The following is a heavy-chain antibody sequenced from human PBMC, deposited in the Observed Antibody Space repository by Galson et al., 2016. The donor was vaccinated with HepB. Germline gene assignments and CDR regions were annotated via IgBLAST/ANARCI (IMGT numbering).Heavy chain of an antibody. CDR3: ARQGVGATMDY. D-gene: IGHD1-26*01. CDR1: GFPFSDHG. J-gene: IGHJ4*02. Sequence: SLRLSCAASGFPFSDHGMHWVRQAPGKGLEWMSVLSHDGIHEYFTDSLKGRLTISRDNSKNTLYMQLNSLRPEDTAVYYCARQGVGATMDYWGRGTLVTVSS. CDR2: LSHDGIHE. V-gene: IGHV3-30*03.